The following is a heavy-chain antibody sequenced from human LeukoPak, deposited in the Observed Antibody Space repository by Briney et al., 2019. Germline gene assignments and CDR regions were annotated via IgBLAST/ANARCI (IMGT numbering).Heavy chain of an antibody. CDR3: ARGPATVTKGLDI. CDR2: ISYIGST. CDR1: GDSMNSHY. J-gene: IGHJ3*02. Sequence: SETLSLTCTVSGDSMNSHYWSWIRQPPGKGLEWIGYISYIGSTNYNPYLKSRVNISVATCKDQFSLKLSSVTAAGTAVYYCARGPATVTKGLDIWGQGTMVTVSS. D-gene: IGHD4-17*01. V-gene: IGHV4-59*11.